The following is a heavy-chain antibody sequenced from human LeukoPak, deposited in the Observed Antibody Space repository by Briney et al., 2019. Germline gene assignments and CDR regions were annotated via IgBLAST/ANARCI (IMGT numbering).Heavy chain of an antibody. J-gene: IGHJ4*02. CDR2: IYYSGST. Sequence: TSETLSLTCTVSGGSISSSSYYWGWIRQPPGKGLEWIGSIYYSGSTYYNPSLKSRVTISVDTSKNQFSLKLSSVTAADTAVYYCARDLENDYGDYWGQGTLVTVSS. V-gene: IGHV4-39*07. CDR3: ARDLENDYGDY. D-gene: IGHD3-3*01. CDR1: GGSISSSSYY.